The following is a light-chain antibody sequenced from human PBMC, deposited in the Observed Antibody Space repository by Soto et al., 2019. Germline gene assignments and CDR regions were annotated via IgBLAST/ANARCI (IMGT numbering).Light chain of an antibody. J-gene: IGLJ3*02. CDR1: SNDVGAYDY. Sequence: QSALTQPRSVSGSPGQSVTISCTGTSNDVGAYDYVSWYQQHPGKAPKLMIFDVRKRPSGVPDRFSGSKSGNTASLTISGLQADDEADYYCCSYAGSYSSLFGGGTKVTVL. V-gene: IGLV2-11*01. CDR3: CSYAGSYSSL. CDR2: DVR.